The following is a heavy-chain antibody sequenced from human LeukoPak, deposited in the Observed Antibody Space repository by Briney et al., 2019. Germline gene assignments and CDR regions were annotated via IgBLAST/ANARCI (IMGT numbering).Heavy chain of an antibody. Sequence: GGSLRLSCAASGFTFSSYGMHWVRQAPGKGLEWVAVISYDGSNKYYADSVKGRFTISRDNSKNTLYLQMNSLRAEDTAVYYCAKALNVAMVRGVITRDFDYWGQGALVTVSS. J-gene: IGHJ4*02. CDR1: GFTFSSYG. D-gene: IGHD3-10*01. V-gene: IGHV3-30*18. CDR3: AKALNVAMVRGVITRDFDY. CDR2: ISYDGSNK.